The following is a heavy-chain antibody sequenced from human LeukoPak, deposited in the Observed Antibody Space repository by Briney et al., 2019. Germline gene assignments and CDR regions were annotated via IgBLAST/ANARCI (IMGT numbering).Heavy chain of an antibody. CDR3: ARGVGTSSGWYFTYYYYGMDV. CDR2: MNPNSGNT. J-gene: IGHJ6*02. D-gene: IGHD6-19*01. CDR1: GYTFTSYD. Sequence: ASVKVSCKASGYTFTSYDISWVRQATGQGLEWMGWMNPNSGNTGYAQKFQGRVTMTRNTSISTAYMELSSLRSEDTAVYYCARGVGTSSGWYFTYYYYGMDVWGQGTTVTVSS. V-gene: IGHV1-8*01.